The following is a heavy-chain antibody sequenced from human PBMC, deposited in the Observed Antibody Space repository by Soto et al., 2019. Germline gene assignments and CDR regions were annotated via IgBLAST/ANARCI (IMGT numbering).Heavy chain of an antibody. CDR3: AMDRNCSSTSCFPDYYYYGMDV. V-gene: IGHV3-33*01. D-gene: IGHD2-2*01. Sequence: PGGSLRLSCAASGFTFSSYGMHWVRQAPGKRLEWVAVIWYDGSNKYYADSVKGRFTISRDNSKNTLYLQMNSLRAEDTAVYYCAMDRNCSSTSCFPDYYYYGMDVWGQGTTVTVSS. J-gene: IGHJ6*02. CDR1: GFTFSSYG. CDR2: IWYDGSNK.